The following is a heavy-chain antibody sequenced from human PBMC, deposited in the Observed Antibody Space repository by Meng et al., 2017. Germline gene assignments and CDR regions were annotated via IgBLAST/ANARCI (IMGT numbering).Heavy chain of an antibody. D-gene: IGHD6-13*01. CDR2: INSDGGST. Sequence: GALKISWAASGFTFSSYWMHWVRQAPGKGLVWVSRINSDGGSTSYADSVKGRFTISRDNAKNTLYLQMNSLRAEDTAVYYCARDGLPRGIADYWGQGTLVTVSS. CDR3: ARDGLPRGIADY. CDR1: GFTFSSYW. J-gene: IGHJ4*02. V-gene: IGHV3-74*01.